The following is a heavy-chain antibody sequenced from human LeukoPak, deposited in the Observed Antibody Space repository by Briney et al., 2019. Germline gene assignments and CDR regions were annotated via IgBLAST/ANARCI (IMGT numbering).Heavy chain of an antibody. J-gene: IGHJ6*02. CDR1: GYTFTSYD. Sequence: ASVKVSCKASGYTFTSYDINWVRQATGQGLEWMGWMNPNSGNTGYAQKFQGRVTMTRNTSISTAYMELSSLRSEDTAVYYCARGGRYFDFYGMDVWGRGTTVTVSS. V-gene: IGHV1-8*01. CDR3: ARGGRYFDFYGMDV. D-gene: IGHD3-9*01. CDR2: MNPNSGNT.